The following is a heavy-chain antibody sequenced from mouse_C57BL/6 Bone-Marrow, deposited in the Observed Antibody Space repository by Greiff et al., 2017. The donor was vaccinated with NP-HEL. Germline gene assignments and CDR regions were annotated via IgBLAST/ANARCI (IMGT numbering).Heavy chain of an antibody. J-gene: IGHJ4*01. V-gene: IGHV1-81*01. Sequence: VMLVESGAELARPGASVKLSCKASGYTFTSYGISWVKQRTGQGLEWIGDIYPGSGSTNYNEKFKSKATLTVDTSSSTAYMQLSSLTSEDSAVYYCARLNTTVGMDYWGQGTSVTVSS. CDR1: GYTFTSYG. CDR3: ARLNTTVGMDY. CDR2: IYPGSGST. D-gene: IGHD1-1*01.